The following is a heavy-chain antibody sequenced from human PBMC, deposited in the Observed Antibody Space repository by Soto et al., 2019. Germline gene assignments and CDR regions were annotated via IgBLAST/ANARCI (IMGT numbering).Heavy chain of an antibody. D-gene: IGHD6-13*01. V-gene: IGHV4-59*01. J-gene: IGHJ5*02. CDR3: ARDHTPSIAAAGWSNWFDP. CDR1: GGSISSYY. Sequence: SETLSLTCTVSGGSISSYYWSLIRQPPGKGLEWIGYIYYSGSTNYNPSLKSRVTISVDTSKNQFSLKLSSVTAADTAVYYCARDHTPSIAAAGWSNWFDPWGQGTLVTVSS. CDR2: IYYSGST.